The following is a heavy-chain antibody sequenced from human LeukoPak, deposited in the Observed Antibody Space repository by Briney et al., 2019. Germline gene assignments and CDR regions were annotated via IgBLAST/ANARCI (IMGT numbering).Heavy chain of an antibody. Sequence: ASVKVSCKASGYTFTSCAMHWVRQAPGQRLEWMGWINAGNGNTKYSQKFQGRVTITRDTSASTAYMELSSLRSEDTAVYYCARPGDIVVVPAATPFDYWGQGTLVTVSS. CDR2: INAGNGNT. CDR1: GYTFTSCA. CDR3: ARPGDIVVVPAATPFDY. D-gene: IGHD2-2*01. V-gene: IGHV1-3*01. J-gene: IGHJ4*02.